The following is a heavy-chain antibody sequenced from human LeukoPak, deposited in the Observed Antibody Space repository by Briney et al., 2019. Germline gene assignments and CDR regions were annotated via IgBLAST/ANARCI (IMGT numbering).Heavy chain of an antibody. Sequence: ASVKVSCKASGYTFTSYGISWVRQAPGQGPEWMGWTSAYNGNTNYAQKLQGRVTMTTDTSTSTAYMELRSLRSDDTAVYYCARDGYDIFPRYGMDVWGQGTTVTVSS. CDR3: ARDGYDIFPRYGMDV. CDR1: GYTFTSYG. CDR2: TSAYNGNT. V-gene: IGHV1-18*01. J-gene: IGHJ6*02. D-gene: IGHD3-9*01.